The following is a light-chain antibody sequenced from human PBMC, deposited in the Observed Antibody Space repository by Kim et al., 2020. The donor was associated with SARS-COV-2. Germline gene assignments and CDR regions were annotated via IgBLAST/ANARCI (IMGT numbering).Light chain of an antibody. Sequence: ASVGDRVLINCPANQDIRNDLGWYQQNAGRAPKRLVDGASSLQSGVPARFSGSESGTEFTLTVSSVQPEDFATDFCLQHSTYPINFGQGTRLEIK. CDR1: QDIRND. V-gene: IGKV1-17*01. CDR2: GAS. CDR3: LQHSTYPIN. J-gene: IGKJ5*01.